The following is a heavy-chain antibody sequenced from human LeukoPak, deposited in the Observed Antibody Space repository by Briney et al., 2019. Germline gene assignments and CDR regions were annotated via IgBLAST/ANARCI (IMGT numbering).Heavy chain of an antibody. CDR3: ARGFGYYGAGSFFDY. Sequence: PGGSLRLSCAASGFTFSSYGMHWVRQAPGKGLEWVAVIWYDGSNKYYADSVKGRFTISRDNSKNTLYLQMNSLRAEDTALYYCARGFGYYGAGSFFDYWGQGTLVTVSS. CDR1: GFTFSSYG. J-gene: IGHJ4*02. D-gene: IGHD3-10*01. CDR2: IWYDGSNK. V-gene: IGHV3-33*01.